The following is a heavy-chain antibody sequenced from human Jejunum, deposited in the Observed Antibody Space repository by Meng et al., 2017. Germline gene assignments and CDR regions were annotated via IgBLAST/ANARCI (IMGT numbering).Heavy chain of an antibody. D-gene: IGHD7-27*01. CDR3: ARDHWGSLDY. CDR1: GGSVSSAGYQ. CDR2: AST. Sequence: QVQLQESGPGLVRPSETLSLICTVSGGSVSSAGYQWGWIRQPPGKGLEWIGYASTNYNPSLKSRVTISLDTSKNQFSLKLSSVTVADTAVYYCARDHWGSLDYWGQGILVTVSS. J-gene: IGHJ4*02. V-gene: IGHV4-61*08.